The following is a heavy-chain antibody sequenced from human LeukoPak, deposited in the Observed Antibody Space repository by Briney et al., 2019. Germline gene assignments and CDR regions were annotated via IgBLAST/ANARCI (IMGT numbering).Heavy chain of an antibody. D-gene: IGHD1-1*01. CDR1: GGSLTGYY. J-gene: IGHJ3*02. CDR2: IYYSGST. CDR3: ARHRQRAFDI. V-gene: IGHV4-59*08. Sequence: SETLSLTCAVSGGSLTGYYWSWIRQPPGKGLEWIGYIYYSGSTNYNPSLKSRVTISVDTSKNQFSLKLSSVTAADTAVYYCARHRQRAFDIWGQGTMVTVSS.